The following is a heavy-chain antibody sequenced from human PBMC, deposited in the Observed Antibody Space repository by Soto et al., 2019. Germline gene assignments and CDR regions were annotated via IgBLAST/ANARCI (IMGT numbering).Heavy chain of an antibody. V-gene: IGHV1-3*01. J-gene: IGHJ6*02. CDR3: ARHAYDFWSGHPNPRYYYGMDV. Sequence: GASVKVSCKASGYTFTSYAMHWVRQAPGQRLEWMGWINAGNGNTKYSQKFQGRVTITRDTSASTAYLQWSSLKATDTAMYYCARHAYDFWSGHPNPRYYYGMDVWGQGTTVTVSS. CDR2: INAGNGNT. CDR1: GYTFTSYA. D-gene: IGHD3-3*01.